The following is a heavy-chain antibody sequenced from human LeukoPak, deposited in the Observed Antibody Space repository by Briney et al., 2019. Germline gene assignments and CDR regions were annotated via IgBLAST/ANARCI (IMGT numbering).Heavy chain of an antibody. CDR2: INNDGTDT. J-gene: IGHJ4*02. D-gene: IGHD2/OR15-2a*01. CDR3: TRDFYGIDS. CDR1: GFTFSDYW. Sequence: GGSLRLSCAASGFTFSDYWMQWVRQVPGKGLVWVSHINNDGTDTKYADSVKGRFTISRDNARNTLYLQMNTLRAEDTAVYYCTRDFYGIDSWGQGTPVTVSS. V-gene: IGHV3-74*01.